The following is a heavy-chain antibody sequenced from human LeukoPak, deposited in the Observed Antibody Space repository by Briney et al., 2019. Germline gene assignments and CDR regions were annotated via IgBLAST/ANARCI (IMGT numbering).Heavy chain of an antibody. CDR1: GFIFGSYW. CDR2: INSDGSST. V-gene: IGHV3-74*01. D-gene: IGHD3-3*01. J-gene: IGHJ4*02. Sequence: GGPLRLSCAASGFIFGSYWMHWVRQAPGKGLLWVSRINSDGSSTTYADSVKGRLTISRDNAANTMYLQMNSLRAEDTAVYYCARGIRFLEWSSGGQGTLVTVSS. CDR3: ARGIRFLEWSS.